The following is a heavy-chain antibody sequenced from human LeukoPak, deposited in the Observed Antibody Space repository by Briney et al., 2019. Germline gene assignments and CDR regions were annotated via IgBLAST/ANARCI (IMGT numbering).Heavy chain of an antibody. J-gene: IGHJ4*02. CDR2: ISPSSAYT. CDR3: ARYSVGASHYFDY. Sequence: GGSLRLSCAASGFTFSDYYMGWIRQAPGKGLEWLSYISPSSAYTDYADSVKGRFTISRDNAKNPLDLQVNSLRAEDTAVYFCARYSVGASHYFDYWGQGTLVTVSS. V-gene: IGHV3-11*03. CDR1: GFTFSDYY. D-gene: IGHD1-26*01.